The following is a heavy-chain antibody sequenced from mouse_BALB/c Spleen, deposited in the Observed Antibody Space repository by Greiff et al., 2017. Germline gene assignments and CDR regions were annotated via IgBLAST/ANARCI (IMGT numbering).Heavy chain of an antibody. V-gene: IGHV1-67*01. J-gene: IGHJ2*01. CDR2: ISTYYGNT. Sequence: VQLQQSGPELVRPGVSVKISCKGSGYTFTDYAMHWVKQSHAKSLEWIGVISTYYGNTNYNQKFKGKATMTVDKSSSTAYMELARLTSEDSAIYYCARGNSSRLFDYWGQGTTLTVSS. CDR1: GYTFTDYA. CDR3: ARGNSSRLFDY.